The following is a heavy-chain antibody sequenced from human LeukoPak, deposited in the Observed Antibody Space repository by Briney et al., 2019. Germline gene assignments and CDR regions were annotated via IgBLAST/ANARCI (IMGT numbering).Heavy chain of an antibody. CDR2: IWYDGSK. D-gene: IGHD6-6*01. J-gene: IGHJ4*02. Sequence: PGGSLRLSCAASGFTFSSYGMHWVRQAPGKGLEWVAVIWYDGSKYYADSVKGRFTISRDNSKNTLYLQTNSLRAEDTAVYYCARDKYSSSSYYFDYWGQGTLVTVSS. CDR3: ARDKYSSSSYYFDY. V-gene: IGHV3-33*01. CDR1: GFTFSSYG.